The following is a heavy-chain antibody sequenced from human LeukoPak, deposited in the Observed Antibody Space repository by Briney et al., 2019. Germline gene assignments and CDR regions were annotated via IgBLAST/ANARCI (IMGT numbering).Heavy chain of an antibody. CDR3: ARGPIRTYYYDSSGQSGWFDP. J-gene: IGHJ5*02. CDR1: GGSISSYY. V-gene: IGHV4-4*07. D-gene: IGHD3-22*01. Sequence: SETLSLTCTVSGGSISSYYWSWIRQPAGKGLEWIGRIYTSGSTNYNPSLKSRVTMSVDTSKNQFSLKLSSVTAADTAVYYCARGPIRTYYYDSSGQSGWFDPWGQGTLVTVSS. CDR2: IYTSGST.